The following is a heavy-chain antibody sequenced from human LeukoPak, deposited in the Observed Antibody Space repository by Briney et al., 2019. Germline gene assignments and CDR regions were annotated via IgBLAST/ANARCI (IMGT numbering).Heavy chain of an antibody. CDR2: ITSNGGRT. CDR1: GFIFSDYD. Sequence: GGSLRLSCAASGFIFSDYDVHWVRQAQGMGLEFVSAITSNGGRTFYANSVKGRFTISRDNSKNALYLQMDSLRADDMAVYYCARGAASGGYDYWGQGALVTVSS. D-gene: IGHD3-10*01. V-gene: IGHV3-64*01. J-gene: IGHJ4*02. CDR3: ARGAASGGYDY.